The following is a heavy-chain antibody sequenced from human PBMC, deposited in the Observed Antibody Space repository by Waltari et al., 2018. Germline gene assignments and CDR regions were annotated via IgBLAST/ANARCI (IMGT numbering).Heavy chain of an antibody. CDR2: IIPIFGTA. CDR3: ARDRPRIVGATTPAAFDI. Sequence: QVQLVQSGAEVKKPGSSVKVSCKASGGTFSSYAISWVRQAPGQGLEWMGGIIPIFGTANYAQKFQGRVTITADESTSTAYMELSSLRSEDTAVYYCARDRPRIVGATTPAAFDIWGQGTMVTVSS. J-gene: IGHJ3*02. V-gene: IGHV1-69*13. CDR1: GGTFSSYA. D-gene: IGHD1-26*01.